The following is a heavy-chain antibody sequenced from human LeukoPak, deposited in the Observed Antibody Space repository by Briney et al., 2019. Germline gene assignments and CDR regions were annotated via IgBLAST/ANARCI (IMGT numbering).Heavy chain of an antibody. CDR3: AIEYTGSSYLDH. D-gene: IGHD1-26*01. Sequence: GASVKVSCKASGDTFTKYHMHWVRQAPGQGLEWMGLINLNGGNLIYAQNFQGRVTMTWDTSTSTGYMDLSSLRSEGTAVYFCAIEYTGSSYLDHWGQGTLVTVSS. V-gene: IGHV1-46*01. CDR1: GDTFTKYH. J-gene: IGHJ4*02. CDR2: INLNGGNL.